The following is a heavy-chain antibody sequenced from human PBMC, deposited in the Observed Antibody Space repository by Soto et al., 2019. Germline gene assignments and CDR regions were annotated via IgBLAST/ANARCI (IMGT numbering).Heavy chain of an antibody. V-gene: IGHV6-1*01. Sequence: QGQLQQSGPGLVKPSQTLSLTCDISGDSVSSDITSWNWISQSPSRRLEWLGRTYYRSKWFHDYAASVKSRIPITPDTAKNQFSLELNSMTPEDTPVYYCARGTALDVWGQGTVVTVSS. CDR2: TYYRSKWFH. D-gene: IGHD3-10*01. CDR1: GDSVSSDITS. CDR3: ARGTALDV. J-gene: IGHJ3*01.